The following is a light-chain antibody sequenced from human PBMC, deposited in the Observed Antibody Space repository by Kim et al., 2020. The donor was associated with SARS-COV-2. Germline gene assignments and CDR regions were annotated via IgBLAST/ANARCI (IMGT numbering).Light chain of an antibody. CDR3: QQRGMT. Sequence: EIVLTQSPATLSLSPGERATLSCRASQSVSSYLAWYQQKPGQAPRLLIYDASNRATGIPARFRGSGSGTDFTLTISSLEPEDFAVYYCQQRGMTFGPGTKVDIK. V-gene: IGKV3-11*01. CDR2: DAS. CDR1: QSVSSY. J-gene: IGKJ3*01.